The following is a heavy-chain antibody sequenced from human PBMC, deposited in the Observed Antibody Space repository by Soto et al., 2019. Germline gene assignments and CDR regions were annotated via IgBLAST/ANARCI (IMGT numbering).Heavy chain of an antibody. V-gene: IGHV3-23*01. CDR3: AKVGIQLSWPTNFDY. D-gene: IGHD5-18*01. Sequence: GGSLRLSCAASGFTFSSYAMSWVRQAPGKGLEWVSAISGSGGSTYYADSVKGRFTISRDNSKNTLYLQMNSLRAEDTAVYYCAKVGIQLSWPTNFDYWGQGTLVTVSS. CDR2: ISGSGGST. J-gene: IGHJ4*02. CDR1: GFTFSSYA.